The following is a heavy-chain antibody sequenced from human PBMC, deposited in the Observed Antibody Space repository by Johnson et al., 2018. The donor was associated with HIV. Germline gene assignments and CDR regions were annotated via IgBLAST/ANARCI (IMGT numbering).Heavy chain of an antibody. V-gene: IGHV3-43D*03. Sequence: QLVESGGGVVQPGGSLRLSCVASGFTFADFAMHWVRQAPGKGLEWVSLISWDGGRTYYADSVKGRFTISRDNRKNSLYLQMNSLRPEDTALYYCAKDPPGSWGQGTMVTVSS. CDR3: AKDPPGS. J-gene: IGHJ3*01. CDR1: GFTFADFA. CDR2: ISWDGGRT. D-gene: IGHD1-26*01.